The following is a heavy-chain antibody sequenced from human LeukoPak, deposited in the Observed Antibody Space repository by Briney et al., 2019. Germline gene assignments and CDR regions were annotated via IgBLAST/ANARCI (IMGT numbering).Heavy chain of an antibody. J-gene: IGHJ1*01. D-gene: IGHD6-19*01. V-gene: IGHV3-11*04. CDR3: ARATVAGTKYFQH. CDR1: GFTFSDYY. CDR2: ISSSGSTI. Sequence: GGSLRLSCAASGFTFSDYYMSWIRQAPGKGLEWVSYISSSGSTIYYADSVKGRFTISRDNAKNSLYLQMNSLRAEDTAVYYCARATVAGTKYFQHWGQGTLVTVSS.